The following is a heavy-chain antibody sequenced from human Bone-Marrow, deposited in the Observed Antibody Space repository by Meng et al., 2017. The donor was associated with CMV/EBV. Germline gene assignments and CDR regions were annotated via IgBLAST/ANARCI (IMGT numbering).Heavy chain of an antibody. D-gene: IGHD1-26*01. CDR1: GGSISSYY. J-gene: IGHJ4*02. Sequence: SETLSLTCTVSGGSISSYYWSWIRQPPGKGLEWIGYIYYSGSTNYNPSLKSRVTISVDTSKNQFSLKLSSVTAADTAVYYCARDRAGGGSYLDYWGERTLVTVSS. CDR3: ARDRAGGGSYLDY. V-gene: IGHV4-59*01. CDR2: IYYSGST.